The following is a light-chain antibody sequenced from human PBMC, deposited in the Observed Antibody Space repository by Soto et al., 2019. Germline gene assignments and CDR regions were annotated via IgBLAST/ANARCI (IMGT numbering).Light chain of an antibody. V-gene: IGLV6-57*04. Sequence: NFMLTQPHSVSESPGKTVTISCTRSSGSIASKYVQWYQQRPGSAPTTVIYEDRHRPSGVPDRFSGSIDTSSNSASLTISGLKTEDGAAYYCQSSGDSNNVIFGGGTKLTVL. CDR3: QSSGDSNNVI. CDR1: SGSIASKY. CDR2: EDR. J-gene: IGLJ2*01.